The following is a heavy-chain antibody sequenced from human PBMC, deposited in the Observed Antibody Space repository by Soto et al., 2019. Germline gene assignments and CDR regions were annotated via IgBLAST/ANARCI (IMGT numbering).Heavy chain of an antibody. CDR2: IYYTGTT. D-gene: IGHD5-18*01. CDR1: GGSISSRNDF. CDR3: ARGRGYSYGLDP. J-gene: IGHJ5*02. Sequence: SETLSLTCTVSGGSISSRNDFWGWVRQPPGEGLEWIGTIYYTGTTSYSPSLKSRVAISLDTSKNQFSLSLSSVTAADTAVYYCARGRGYSYGLDPWGQGTLVTVSS. V-gene: IGHV4-39*07.